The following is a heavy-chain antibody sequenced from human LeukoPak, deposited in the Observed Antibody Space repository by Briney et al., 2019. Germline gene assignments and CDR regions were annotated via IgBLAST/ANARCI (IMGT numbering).Heavy chain of an antibody. CDR2: ISSSSSTI. CDR1: GFTFSDYY. CDR3: ARDNNSSVYYYP. Sequence: GGSLRLSCAASGFTFSDYYMSWIRQAPGKGLEWVSYISSSSSTIYYADSVKGRFTISRDNAKNSLYLQMNSLRAEDTAVYYCARDNNSSVYYYPGAQGTLVTVP. J-gene: IGHJ5*02. D-gene: IGHD3-22*01. V-gene: IGHV3-11*01.